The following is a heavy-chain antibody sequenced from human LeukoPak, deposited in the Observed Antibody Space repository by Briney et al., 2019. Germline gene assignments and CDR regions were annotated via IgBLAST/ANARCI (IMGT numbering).Heavy chain of an antibody. Sequence: ASVKVSCKASGYAFTDYDINWVRQATGQGLEWMGWMNPNSGNTGFAQRFQDRVALTRDTSINTAYMELSSLRSDDTAVYYCVRGNSGCYYLHWGQGTQVTVSS. CDR3: VRGNSGCYYLH. J-gene: IGHJ4*02. CDR2: MNPNSGNT. V-gene: IGHV1-8*02. CDR1: GYAFTDYD. D-gene: IGHD2-8*01.